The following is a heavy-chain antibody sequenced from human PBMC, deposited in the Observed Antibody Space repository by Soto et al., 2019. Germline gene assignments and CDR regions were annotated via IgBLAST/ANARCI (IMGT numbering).Heavy chain of an antibody. CDR1: GFTVSSNY. Sequence: GGSLRLSCAASGFTVSSNYMSWVRQAPGKGLEWVSVIYSGGSTYYADSVKGRFTISRDNSKNTLYLQMNSLRAEDTAVYYCARGLLEPNFDYWGQGTLVTVSS. CDR2: IYSGGST. J-gene: IGHJ4*02. CDR3: ARGLLEPNFDY. V-gene: IGHV3-53*01. D-gene: IGHD1-1*01.